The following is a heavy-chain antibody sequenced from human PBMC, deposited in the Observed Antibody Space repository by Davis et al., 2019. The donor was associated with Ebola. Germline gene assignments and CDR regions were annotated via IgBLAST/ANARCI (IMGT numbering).Heavy chain of an antibody. J-gene: IGHJ4*03. CDR1: GGSISSGGYS. Sequence: MPSETLSLTCAVSGGSISSGGYSWSWIRQQPGKGLEWIGYIYHSGSTYYNPSLKSRVTISVDTSKNQFSLKLSSVTAADTSVYYCARGPTDDYFDYWGRGTTVTVSS. CDR3: ARGPTDDYFDY. V-gene: IGHV4-30-2*01. CDR2: IYHSGST.